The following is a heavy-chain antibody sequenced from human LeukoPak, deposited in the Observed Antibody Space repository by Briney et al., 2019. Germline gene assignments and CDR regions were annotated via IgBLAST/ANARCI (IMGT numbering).Heavy chain of an antibody. CDR1: GFTFSSYW. CDR2: IKSDGTST. J-gene: IGHJ6*02. CDR3: ARDRYYGIDV. V-gene: IGHV3-74*01. Sequence: GGSLRLSCAASGFTFSSYWMHWVRQDPGKGLVWVSHIKSDGTSTSYADSVRGRFTISRDNAKNTLYLQINSLRAEDTAVYFCARDRYYGIDVWGRGTTVTVSS.